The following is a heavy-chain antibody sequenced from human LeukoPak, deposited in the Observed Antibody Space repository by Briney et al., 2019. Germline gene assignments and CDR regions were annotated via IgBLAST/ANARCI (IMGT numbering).Heavy chain of an antibody. J-gene: IGHJ3*02. V-gene: IGHV6-1*01. CDR3: ARERYCTTTSCVDAFDI. CDR2: TYYRSKWFH. CDR1: GDSVSSNSAA. Sequence: SQTLSLTCAISGDSVSSNSAAWYWIRQSPSRGLEWLGRTYYRSKWFHDYAVSVKSRITVKPETSKNQFSLQMNSVTPEDTAVYYCARERYCTTTSCVDAFDIWGQGTMVTVSS. D-gene: IGHD2-2*01.